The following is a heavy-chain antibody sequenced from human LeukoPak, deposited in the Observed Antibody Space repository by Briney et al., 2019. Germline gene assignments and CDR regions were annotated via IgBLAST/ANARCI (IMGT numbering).Heavy chain of an antibody. V-gene: IGHV4-39*01. CDR2: IYYSGST. CDR3: ARPKYYYDSSGEDPFDI. CDR1: GGSISSSSYY. Sequence: SETLSLTCTVSGGSISSSSYYWGWIRQPPGKGLEWIGSIYYSGSTYYNPSLKSRVTISVDASKNQFSLKLSSVTAADTAVYYCARPKYYYDSSGEDPFDIWGQGTMVTVSS. D-gene: IGHD3-22*01. J-gene: IGHJ3*02.